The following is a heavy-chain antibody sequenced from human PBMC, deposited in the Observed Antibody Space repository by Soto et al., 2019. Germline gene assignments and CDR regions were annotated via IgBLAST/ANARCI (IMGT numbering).Heavy chain of an antibody. CDR2: MSYDGTNT. J-gene: IGHJ4*01. CDR1: GFMFSAYA. CDR3: ARDPSPYTSGWYGIDF. Sequence: GGSLRLSCTAPGFMFSAYAMLWVRQAPGKGLEWVAAMSYDGTNTYYADSLKGRFTISRDNSKNTLFLQMSSLTADDSAVYYCARDPSPYTSGWYGIDFWGLGTLVTVSS. V-gene: IGHV3-30-3*01. D-gene: IGHD6-19*01.